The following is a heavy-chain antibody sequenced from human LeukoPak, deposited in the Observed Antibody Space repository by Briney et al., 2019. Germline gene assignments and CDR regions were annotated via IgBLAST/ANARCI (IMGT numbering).Heavy chain of an antibody. V-gene: IGHV1-8*02. D-gene: IGHD3-9*01. CDR3: ARALYYDILTGYLDY. CDR2: MNPNSGNT. Sequence: GASVKVSCKASGYTFTSYDINWVRQATGQGLEWMGWMNPNSGNTGYAQKFQGRVTMTRDTSISTAYMELSRLRSDDTAVYYCARALYYDILTGYLDYWGQGTLVTVSS. J-gene: IGHJ4*02. CDR1: GYTFTSYD.